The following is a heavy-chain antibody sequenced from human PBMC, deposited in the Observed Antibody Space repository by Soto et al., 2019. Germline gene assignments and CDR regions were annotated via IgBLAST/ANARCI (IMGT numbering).Heavy chain of an antibody. J-gene: IGHJ4*02. CDR2: IYYAGTT. V-gene: IGHV4-59*08. CDR1: GASLSPNY. CDR3: ASRGAFYQALDS. D-gene: IGHD2-2*01. Sequence: QVQLQESGPGLVKPSETLSLRCSVSGASLSPNYWSWIRQPPGKGLEWIGYIYYAGTTTYNPSLNSRLTISLHTSKIEVSLELTSVTAADTAVYYCASRGAFYQALDSWGQGTLVTVSS.